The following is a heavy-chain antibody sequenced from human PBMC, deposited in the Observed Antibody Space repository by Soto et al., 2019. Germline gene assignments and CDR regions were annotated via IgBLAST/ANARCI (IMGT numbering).Heavy chain of an antibody. J-gene: IGHJ4*02. CDR2: ISGSGGST. CDR1: GFSFSNYA. CDR3: AKGYGDYER. Sequence: GGSLRLSCAASGFSFSNYAMNWVRQAPGKGLEWVSAISGSGGSTYYADSVKGRFTISRDNSKNTLYLQMNSLRAEDTAVYYCAKGYGDYERWGQGTLVTVSS. V-gene: IGHV3-23*01. D-gene: IGHD4-17*01.